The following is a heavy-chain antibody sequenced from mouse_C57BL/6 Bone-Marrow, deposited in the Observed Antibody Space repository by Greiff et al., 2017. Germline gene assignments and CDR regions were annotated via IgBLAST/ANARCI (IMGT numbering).Heavy chain of an antibody. V-gene: IGHV1-81*01. CDR2: IYPRSGNT. CDR1: GYTFTSYG. CDR3: ATYGSSCAWFAY. Sequence: VKLVESGAELARPGASVKLSCKASGYTFTSYGISWVKQRTGQGLEWIGEIYPRSGNTYYNEKFKGKATLTADKSSSTAYMELRSLTSEDSAVYFCATYGSSCAWFAYWGQGTLVTVSA. J-gene: IGHJ3*01. D-gene: IGHD1-1*01.